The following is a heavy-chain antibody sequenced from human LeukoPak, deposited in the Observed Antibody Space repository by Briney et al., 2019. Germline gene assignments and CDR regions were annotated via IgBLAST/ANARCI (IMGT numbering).Heavy chain of an antibody. CDR1: GFTVSDYY. Sequence: GGSLRLSCAASGFTVSDYYMSWIRQAPGKGLEWVSYISSSGSTIYYADSVKGRFTISRDNAKNSLYLQMNSLRAEDTAVYYCARDGSGWYFEAFDIWGQGTMVTVSS. V-gene: IGHV3-11*01. J-gene: IGHJ3*02. D-gene: IGHD6-19*01. CDR3: ARDGSGWYFEAFDI. CDR2: ISSSGSTI.